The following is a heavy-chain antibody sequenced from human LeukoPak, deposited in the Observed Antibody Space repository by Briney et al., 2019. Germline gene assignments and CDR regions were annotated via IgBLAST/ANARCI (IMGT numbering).Heavy chain of an antibody. J-gene: IGHJ4*02. CDR1: GYTFTGYY. CDR3: ASGSAIAVAGTIDY. V-gene: IGHV1-2*02. D-gene: IGHD6-19*01. CDR2: IIPNSGGT. Sequence: GSVKVSCKASGYTFTGYYMHWVRHTPGQRVEWMRWIIPNSGGTNYAQKLQGRVTMTRDTSTSTAYMELSRLRCEHTAVYHCASGSAIAVAGTIDYWGQGTLVTVSS.